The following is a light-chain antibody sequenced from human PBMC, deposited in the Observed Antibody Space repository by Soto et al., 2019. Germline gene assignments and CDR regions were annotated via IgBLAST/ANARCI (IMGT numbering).Light chain of an antibody. V-gene: IGLV2-23*02. CDR2: EVT. Sequence: QSVLTQPASVSGSPGQSITISCTGTSSDVGNFNLVSWYQQHPDKAPKLMIYEVTKRPAGVSNRFSASKSGNTASLTISGLLAEAAADYYGCSYGGSGSYVFETGTKVTVL. J-gene: IGLJ1*01. CDR1: SSDVGNFNL. CDR3: CSYGGSGSYV.